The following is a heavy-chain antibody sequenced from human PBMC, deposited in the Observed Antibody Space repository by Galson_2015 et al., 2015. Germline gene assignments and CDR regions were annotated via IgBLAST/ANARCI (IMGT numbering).Heavy chain of an antibody. Sequence: TLSLTCTVSGGSISSGDYYWSWIRQPPGEGLEWIGYIYYSGSTYCNPSLKSRVTISVDTSKNQFSLKLSSVTAADTAVYYCARDQTDTAMVTNWFDPWGQGTLVTVSS. V-gene: IGHV4-30-4*01. CDR3: ARDQTDTAMVTNWFDP. CDR2: IYYSGST. CDR1: GGSISSGDYY. D-gene: IGHD5-18*01. J-gene: IGHJ5*02.